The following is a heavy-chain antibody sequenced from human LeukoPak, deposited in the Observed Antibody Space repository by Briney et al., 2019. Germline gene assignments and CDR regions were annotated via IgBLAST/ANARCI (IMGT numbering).Heavy chain of an antibody. CDR1: GYTFTSYY. D-gene: IGHD3-10*01. J-gene: IGHJ5*02. V-gene: IGHV1-18*04. CDR2: ISAYNGNT. Sequence: PVASVKVSCKASGYTFTSYYMHWVRQAPGQGLEWMGWISAYNGNTNYAQRLQGRVTMTTDTSTSTAYMELRSLRSGDTAVYYCARVGLRFGELSRQDNWFDPWGQGTLVTVSS. CDR3: ARVGLRFGELSRQDNWFDP.